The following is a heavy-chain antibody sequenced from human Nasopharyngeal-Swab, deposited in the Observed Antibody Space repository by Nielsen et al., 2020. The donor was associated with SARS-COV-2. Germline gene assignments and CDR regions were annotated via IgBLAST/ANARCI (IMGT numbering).Heavy chain of an antibody. D-gene: IGHD3-22*01. CDR1: GYTFTSYA. J-gene: IGHJ4*02. CDR3: ARSPRYYDSSGKLDY. V-gene: IGHV1-3*01. CDR2: INAGNGNT. Sequence: ASVQVSCKASGYTFTSYAMHWVRQAPGQRLEWMGWINAGNGNTKYSQKFQGRVTITRDTSASTAYMELSSLRSEDTAVYYCARSPRYYDSSGKLDYWGQGTLVTVSS.